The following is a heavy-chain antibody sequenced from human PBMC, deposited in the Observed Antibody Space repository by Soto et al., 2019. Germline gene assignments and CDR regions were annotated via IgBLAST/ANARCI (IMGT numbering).Heavy chain of an antibody. Sequence: EVQLVESGGGVVQPGRSLRLSCAASGFTFDDYAMHWVRQAPGKGLEWVSGIHWNSGTTGYADSVRGRFTISRDNAKNSLYLEMNSLRGEDTALYHCVLTTGRTGWDHFDSWGQGTLVTVSS. V-gene: IGHV3-9*01. CDR1: GFTFDDYA. D-gene: IGHD3-10*01. J-gene: IGHJ4*02. CDR2: IHWNSGTT. CDR3: VLTTGRTGWDHFDS.